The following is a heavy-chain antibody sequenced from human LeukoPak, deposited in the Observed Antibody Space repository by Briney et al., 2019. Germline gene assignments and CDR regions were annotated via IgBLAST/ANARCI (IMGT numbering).Heavy chain of an antibody. J-gene: IGHJ4*02. Sequence: SETLSLTCTVSGGSISSGSYYWGWVRQPPGKGLEWIGSISYSGTTYYNLSLKSRVTLSVDTSKNRFSLKLSSVTAADTALYYCARHLRGGSIWFDYWGQGTLVTVSS. D-gene: IGHD6-13*01. V-gene: IGHV4-39*01. CDR3: ARHLRGGSIWFDY. CDR1: GGSISSGSYY. CDR2: ISYSGTT.